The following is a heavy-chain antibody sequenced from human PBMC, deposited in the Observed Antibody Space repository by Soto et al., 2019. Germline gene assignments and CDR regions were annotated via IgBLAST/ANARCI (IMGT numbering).Heavy chain of an antibody. V-gene: IGHV4-30-4*01. J-gene: IGHJ4*02. CDR1: GGSISSGNFY. CDR3: AHDSHGGNTYFDL. Sequence: VQLQESGPGLVRPSETLSLTCTVSGGSISSGNFYWSWIRQPPGKGLEWIGYIYFSGSNYYSPSLKNRLTISLNTSKSQFSLKLSSVTAADTAVYYCAHDSHGGNTYFDLWGQGALVTVSS. CDR2: IYFSGSN. D-gene: IGHD1-26*01.